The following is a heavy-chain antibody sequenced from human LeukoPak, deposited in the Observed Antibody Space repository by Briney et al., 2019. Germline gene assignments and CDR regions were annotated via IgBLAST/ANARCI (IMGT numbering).Heavy chain of an antibody. V-gene: IGHV4-34*01. CDR2: INHSGSS. Sequence: SETLSLTCAVYGGSFSGYFWSWIRQPPGKGLEWIGEINHSGSSDYNPSLKSRVTISVDTSKNQISLNLSSVTAADTAVYYCARDGNALWGQGTLVTVSS. D-gene: IGHD1-1*01. CDR1: GGSFSGYF. J-gene: IGHJ4*02. CDR3: ARDGNAL.